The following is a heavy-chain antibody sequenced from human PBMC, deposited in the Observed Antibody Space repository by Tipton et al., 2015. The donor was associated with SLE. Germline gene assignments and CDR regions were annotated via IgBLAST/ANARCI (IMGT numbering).Heavy chain of an antibody. CDR3: TMRRPQVWSFDY. J-gene: IGHJ4*02. CDR2: VYYSGSA. D-gene: IGHD2-8*01. V-gene: IGHV4-59*12. Sequence: TLSLTCTVSGGPITSYHWSWIRQPPGKEPEWIGNVYYSGSANYNPSLRSRVTISVDTSKNHFSLRLTSLTAADTAVYYCTMRRPQVWSFDYWGQGNLLTVSS. CDR1: GGPITSYH.